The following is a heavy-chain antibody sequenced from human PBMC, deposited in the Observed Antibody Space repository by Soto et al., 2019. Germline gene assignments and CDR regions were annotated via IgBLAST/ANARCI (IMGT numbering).Heavy chain of an antibody. J-gene: IGHJ3*02. CDR2: ISSSSSYI. D-gene: IGHD6-19*01. Sequence: GGSLRLSCAASGFTFSSYSMNWVRQAPGKGLEWVSSISSSSSYIYYADSVKGRFTISRDNAKNSLYLQMNSLRAEDTAVYYCARDGKQWLERDAFDIWGQGTMVTVSS. CDR3: ARDGKQWLERDAFDI. V-gene: IGHV3-21*01. CDR1: GFTFSSYS.